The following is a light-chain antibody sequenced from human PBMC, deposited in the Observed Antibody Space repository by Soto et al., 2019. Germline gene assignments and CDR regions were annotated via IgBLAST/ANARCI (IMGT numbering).Light chain of an antibody. J-gene: IGLJ2*01. CDR2: DVS. Sequence: QSALTQPASVSGSPGQSITISCTGTSSDVGGYNYVSWYQQHPGQAPKLMIYDVSNRTSGVSNRFSCSKSGNTASLTSSGLQAEDEADYYCGSYTSSSTRVFGGGTELTVL. V-gene: IGLV2-14*01. CDR3: GSYTSSSTRV. CDR1: SSDVGGYNY.